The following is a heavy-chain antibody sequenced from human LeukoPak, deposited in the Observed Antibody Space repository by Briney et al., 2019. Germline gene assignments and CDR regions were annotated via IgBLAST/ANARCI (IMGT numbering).Heavy chain of an antibody. CDR1: GGTFSSYA. Sequence: ASVKVSCKASGGTFSSYAISWVRQAPGQGLEWMGGIIPIFGTANYAQKFQGRVTITTDESTSTAYMELSSLRSEDTAVYYCARVGVAGRNWFDPWGQGTLVTVSS. D-gene: IGHD2-15*01. J-gene: IGHJ5*02. V-gene: IGHV1-69*05. CDR2: IIPIFGTA. CDR3: ARVGVAGRNWFDP.